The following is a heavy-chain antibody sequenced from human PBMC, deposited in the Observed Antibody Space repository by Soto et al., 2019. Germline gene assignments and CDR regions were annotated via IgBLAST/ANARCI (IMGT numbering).Heavy chain of an antibody. J-gene: IGHJ6*02. Sequence: PGGSLRLSCAASGFTFSSFHMNWVRQAPGRGLEWVAYITSSSDTIYYSDSVKGRFTISRDNSKNTLSLQMNSLRAEDTAVYYCAKSGQSSWANMDVWGQGTTVTVSS. CDR3: AKSGQSSWANMDV. D-gene: IGHD2-2*01. V-gene: IGHV3-48*01. CDR2: ITSSSDTI. CDR1: GFTFSSFH.